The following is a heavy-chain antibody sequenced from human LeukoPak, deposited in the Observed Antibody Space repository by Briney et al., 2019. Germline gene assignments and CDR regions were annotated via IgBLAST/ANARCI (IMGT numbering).Heavy chain of an antibody. J-gene: IGHJ5*02. CDR3: AGGGLWFGELPFDP. V-gene: IGHV1-18*01. CDR2: ISAYNGDT. Sequence: ASMKVSCKASDYPFPTYGISWVRQAPGQGLEWMGWISAYNGDTNYAQKFQGRVTMTTDTSTSTAYMELRSLRSDDTAVYYCAGGGLWFGELPFDPWGQGTLVTVSS. D-gene: IGHD3-10*01. CDR1: DYPFPTYG.